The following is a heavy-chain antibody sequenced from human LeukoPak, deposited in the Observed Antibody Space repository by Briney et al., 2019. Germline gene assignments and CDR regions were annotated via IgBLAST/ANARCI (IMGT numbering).Heavy chain of an antibody. V-gene: IGHV3-7*01. D-gene: IGHD1-14*01. Sequence: WGSLSLSCAASGFIFSTYWMSWVRQAPGKGLEWVANIKQDGSEKYYVDSVKGRFTISRDNAKNSLYLQMNSLRAEDTAVYYCARSGITPLNYCGQGTLVTVSS. CDR2: IKQDGSEK. CDR3: ARSGITPLNY. CDR1: GFIFSTYW. J-gene: IGHJ4*02.